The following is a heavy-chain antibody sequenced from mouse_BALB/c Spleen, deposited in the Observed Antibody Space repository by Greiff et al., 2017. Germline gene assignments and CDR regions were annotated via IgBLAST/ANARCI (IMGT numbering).Heavy chain of an antibody. CDR1: GYSITSGYY. J-gene: IGHJ1*01. CDR2: ISYDGSN. V-gene: IGHV3-6*02. CDR3: ARAATAPYWYFDV. D-gene: IGHD1-2*01. Sequence: DVKLQESGPGLVKPSQSLSLTCSVTGYSITSGYYWNWIRQFPGNKLEWMGYISYDGSNNYNPSLKNRISITRDTSKNQFFLKLNSVTTEDTATYYCARAATAPYWYFDVWGAGTTVTVSS.